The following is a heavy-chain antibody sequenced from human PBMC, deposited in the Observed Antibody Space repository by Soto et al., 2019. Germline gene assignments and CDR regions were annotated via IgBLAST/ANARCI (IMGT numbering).Heavy chain of an antibody. D-gene: IGHD3-9*01. CDR2: IWYAGSNK. CDR1: GFTFSSYG. CDR3: ARGDEMLTGHDAFDI. V-gene: IGHV3-33*01. Sequence: QVQLVESGGGVVQPGRSLRLSCAASGFTFSSYGMHWVRQAPGKGLEWVAVIWYAGSNKYYADSVKGRFTISRDNSKNTLYLQMNSLRAEDTAVYYCARGDEMLTGHDAFDIWGQGTMVTVSS. J-gene: IGHJ3*02.